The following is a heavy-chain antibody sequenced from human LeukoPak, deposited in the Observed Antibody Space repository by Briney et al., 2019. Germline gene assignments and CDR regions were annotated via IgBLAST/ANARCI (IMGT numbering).Heavy chain of an antibody. CDR2: IYPGDSDT. D-gene: IGHD6-19*01. CDR3: ARRAVSSDWHYFDY. Sequence: PGESLKISCKGSGYSFTSYWIGWVRQMPGKGLEWMGFIYPGDSDTRYSPSFQGQVTFSADKSISTAYLQWNSLKASDTAMYYCARRAVSSDWHYFDYWGQGTLVTVSS. V-gene: IGHV5-51*01. CDR1: GYSFTSYW. J-gene: IGHJ4*02.